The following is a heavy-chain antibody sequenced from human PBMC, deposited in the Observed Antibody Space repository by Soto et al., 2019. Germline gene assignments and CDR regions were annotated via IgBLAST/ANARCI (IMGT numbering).Heavy chain of an antibody. J-gene: IGHJ3*01. Sequence: GGSLRLSCAASGLTFSRYARSWVRQAPGKGLEGGSSISSSSSYIYYPASVKGRFTISRDNAKNSLYLKMNNLRAEDAAVYYCARDRVTWATGGRKAFDFWGQGTMVTVSS. D-gene: IGHD3-16*01. CDR3: ARDRVTWATGGRKAFDF. CDR1: GLTFSRYA. V-gene: IGHV3-21*01. CDR2: ISSSSSYI.